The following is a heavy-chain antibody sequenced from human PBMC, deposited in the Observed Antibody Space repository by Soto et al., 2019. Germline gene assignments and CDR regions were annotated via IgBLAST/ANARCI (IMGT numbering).Heavy chain of an antibody. CDR1: GGSISSYY. V-gene: IGHV4-4*07. D-gene: IGHD4-17*01. J-gene: IGHJ5*02. CDR2: IYTSGST. Sequence: SETLSLTCTVSGGSISSYYWSWIRQPAGKGLEWIGRIYTSGSTNYNPSLKSRVTMSVDTSKNQFSLKLSSVTAADTAVYYCARDQVRLREGGDWFDPWGQGTLVTVSS. CDR3: ARDQVRLREGGDWFDP.